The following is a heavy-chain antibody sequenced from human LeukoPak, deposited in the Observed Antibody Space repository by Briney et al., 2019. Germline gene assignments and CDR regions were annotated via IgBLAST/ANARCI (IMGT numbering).Heavy chain of an antibody. CDR2: ITGSAGST. CDR1: GFTFSYYS. Sequence: SGRSLRLSCAASGFTFSYYSMSWVRQAPGKGLEWVSGITGSAGSTHYADSVKGRFTISRDNTKNTLYLQMNSLRAEDTAVYYCARDQVDRIWYFDYWGQGTLVTVSS. J-gene: IGHJ4*02. V-gene: IGHV3-23*01. D-gene: IGHD1-14*01. CDR3: ARDQVDRIWYFDY.